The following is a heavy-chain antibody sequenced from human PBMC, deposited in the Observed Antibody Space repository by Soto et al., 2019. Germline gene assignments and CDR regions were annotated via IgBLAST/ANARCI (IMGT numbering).Heavy chain of an antibody. V-gene: IGHV3-53*01. CDR1: GFSVSDNH. Sequence: GGSVRLSCAAAGFSVSDNHVNWVRQAPGKGLEWVSIIYGRGTTYYADSVKGRFTISSDTSKNTLYLQMNSLSRDDTAVYFCASAPQQLAFSRGKYIESSFDNCGPGTLVTVS. J-gene: IGHJ4*02. CDR3: ASAPQQLAFSRGKYIESSFDN. D-gene: IGHD1-1*01. CDR2: IYGRGTT.